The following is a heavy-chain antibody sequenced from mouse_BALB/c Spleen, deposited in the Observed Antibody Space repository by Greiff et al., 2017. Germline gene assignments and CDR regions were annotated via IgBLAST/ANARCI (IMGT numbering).Heavy chain of an antibody. CDR1: GYTFTSYW. CDR3: ARGLLRLEDAMDY. D-gene: IGHD1-2*01. CDR2: INPSTGYT. Sequence: VKLVESGAELAKPGASVKMSCKASGYTFTSYWMHWVKQRPGQGLEWIGYINPSTGYTEYNQKFKDKATLTADKSSSTAYMQLSSLTSEDSAVYYCARGLLRLEDAMDYWGQGTSVTVSS. V-gene: IGHV1-7*01. J-gene: IGHJ4*01.